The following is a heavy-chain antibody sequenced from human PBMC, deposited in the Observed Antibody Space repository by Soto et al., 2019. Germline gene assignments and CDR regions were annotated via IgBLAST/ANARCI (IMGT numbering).Heavy chain of an antibody. CDR1: GFTFSSYG. J-gene: IGHJ4*02. D-gene: IGHD2-21*02. CDR3: AKEGRSAEYCGGDCYPNYFDY. CDR2: ISYDGSNK. Sequence: QVQLVESGGGVVQPGRSLRLSCAASGFTFSSYGMHWVRQAPGKGLEWVAVISYDGSNKYYADSVKGRFTISRDNSKNTLYLQMNSLRAEDTAVYYCAKEGRSAEYCGGDCYPNYFDYWGQGTLVTVSS. V-gene: IGHV3-30*18.